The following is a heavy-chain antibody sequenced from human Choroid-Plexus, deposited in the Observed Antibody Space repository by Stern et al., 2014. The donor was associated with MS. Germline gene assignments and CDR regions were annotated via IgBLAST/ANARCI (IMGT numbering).Heavy chain of an antibody. Sequence: QVQLVESGGGVVQPGMPLRLSCVASGFTLGSCSMHWVRQAPGKGLEWVAGVSYDGSNKYYADSVKGRFTISRDNSQNTLYMQMSRLRPEDTAVYYCAKDRQYLTYFFDHWGQGSLVTVSS. CDR1: GFTLGSCS. CDR2: VSYDGSNK. J-gene: IGHJ5*02. V-gene: IGHV3-30*18. D-gene: IGHD2/OR15-2a*01. CDR3: AKDRQYLTYFFDH.